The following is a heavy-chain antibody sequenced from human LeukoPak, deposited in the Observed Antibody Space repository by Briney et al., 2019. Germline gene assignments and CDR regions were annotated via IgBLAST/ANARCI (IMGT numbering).Heavy chain of an antibody. D-gene: IGHD6-19*01. V-gene: IGHV3-74*01. CDR3: ARAGASGWYAAGWFDP. Sequence: GGSLRLSCAASGFPFNNYWMYWVRQAPGKGLVWVSSINTDGRTTRYAASVQGRFTISRDDAKNTLYLQMNSLSGDDTAVYYCARAGASGWYAAGWFDPWGQGSLVTVSS. CDR1: GFPFNNYW. J-gene: IGHJ5*02. CDR2: INTDGRTT.